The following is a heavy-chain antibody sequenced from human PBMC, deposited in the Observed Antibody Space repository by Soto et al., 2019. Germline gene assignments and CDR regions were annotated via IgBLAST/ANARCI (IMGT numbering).Heavy chain of an antibody. V-gene: IGHV3-48*03. CDR2: ISRSGGAI. CDR3: ARGVAETTVYFDY. Sequence: PGGSLRLSCAATGFTFSSYEANWDRQAPGKGLEWVSYISRSGGAIYYADSVKGRFTISRDNAKNSLYLQMNSLRVEDTAIYYCARGVAETTVYFDYWGRGTLVTVSS. CDR1: GFTFSSYE. D-gene: IGHD1-1*01. J-gene: IGHJ4*02.